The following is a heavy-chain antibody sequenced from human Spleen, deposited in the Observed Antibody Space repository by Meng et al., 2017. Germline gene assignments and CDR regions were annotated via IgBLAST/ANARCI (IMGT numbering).Heavy chain of an antibody. CDR1: GYSFTSYW. V-gene: IGHV5-51*01. Sequence: KVSCKGSGYSFTSYWIGWVRQMPGKGLEYMGIIYPSDSDTTYSPSFQGQVTISADKSISTAYLQWSSLKASDTAMYYCARLGGYCSGGSCYLGYFQHWGQGTLVTVSS. CDR3: ARLGGYCSGGSCYLGYFQH. D-gene: IGHD2-15*01. J-gene: IGHJ1*01. CDR2: IYPSDSDT.